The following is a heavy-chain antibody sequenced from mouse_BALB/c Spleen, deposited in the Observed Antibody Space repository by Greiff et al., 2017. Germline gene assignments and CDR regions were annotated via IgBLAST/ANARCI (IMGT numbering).Heavy chain of an antibody. CDR2: ISSGGSYT. CDR3: ARADGYYYAMDY. Sequence: EVQLQQSGGGLVKPGGSLKLSCAASGFTFSSYAMSWIRQSPEKRLEWVAEISSGGSYTYYPDTVTGRFTISRDNAKNTLYLEMSSLRSEDTAMYYCARADGYYYAMDYWGQGTSVTVSS. D-gene: IGHD2-3*01. V-gene: IGHV5-9-4*01. CDR1: GFTFSSYA. J-gene: IGHJ4*01.